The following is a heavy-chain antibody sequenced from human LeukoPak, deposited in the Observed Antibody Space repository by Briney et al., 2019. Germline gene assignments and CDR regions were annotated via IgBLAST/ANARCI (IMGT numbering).Heavy chain of an antibody. J-gene: IGHJ5*02. V-gene: IGHV4-59*08. Sequence: KASETLSLTCTVSGGSISSYYWSWIRQPPGKGLEWIGYIYYSGSTNYNPSLKSRVTISVDTSKNQFSLKLSSVTAADTAVYYCAGVTAVADLGWFDPWAREPWSPSPQ. CDR2: IYYSGST. D-gene: IGHD6-19*01. CDR1: GGSISSYY. CDR3: AGVTAVADLGWFDP.